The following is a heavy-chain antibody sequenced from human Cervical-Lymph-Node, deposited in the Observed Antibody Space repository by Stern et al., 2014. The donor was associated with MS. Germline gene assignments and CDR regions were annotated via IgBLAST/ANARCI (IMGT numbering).Heavy chain of an antibody. J-gene: IGHJ5*02. CDR3: ARDPHIAVAGTGGGFDP. V-gene: IGHV1-18*01. D-gene: IGHD6-19*01. CDR1: GYTFTSYG. Sequence: VQLVESGAEVKKPGASVKVSCKASGYTFTSYGISWGRQAPGQGLEWMGWISGYNDDTNYVEKFQGRVTMTTDTSTSTAYLELRSLRSDDTAVYYCARDPHIAVAGTGGGFDPWGQGTLVTVSS. CDR2: ISGYNDDT.